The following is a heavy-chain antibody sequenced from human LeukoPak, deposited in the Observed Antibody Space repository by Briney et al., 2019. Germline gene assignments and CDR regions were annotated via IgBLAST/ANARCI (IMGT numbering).Heavy chain of an antibody. CDR3: ARSRSSSYPTNWFDP. J-gene: IGHJ5*02. Sequence: ASVTVSCKASGYTFTSYAMHWVRQAPGQRLEWMGWINAGNGNTKYSQKFQGRVTIIRDTSASTAYMELSSLRSGDTAVYYCARSRSSSYPTNWFDPWGQGTLVTVSA. CDR1: GYTFTSYA. V-gene: IGHV1-3*01. D-gene: IGHD6-13*01. CDR2: INAGNGNT.